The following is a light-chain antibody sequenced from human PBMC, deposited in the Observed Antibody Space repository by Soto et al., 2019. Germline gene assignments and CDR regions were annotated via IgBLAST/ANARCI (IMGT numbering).Light chain of an antibody. Sequence: EIVLTQSPGTLSLSPGESATVSCRASQSIGNNYLAWYQQKPGQAPRLLIYGASSRATGIPDRFRGGGSGTDFTLTISRLEPEDFAVYYCQQYGDSSFTFGPGTKVDIK. CDR2: GAS. CDR1: QSIGNNY. V-gene: IGKV3-20*01. CDR3: QQYGDSSFT. J-gene: IGKJ3*01.